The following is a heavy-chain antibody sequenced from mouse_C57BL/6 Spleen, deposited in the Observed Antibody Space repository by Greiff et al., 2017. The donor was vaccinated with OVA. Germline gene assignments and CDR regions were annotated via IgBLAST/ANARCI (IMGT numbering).Heavy chain of an antibody. V-gene: IGHV5-4*01. CDR1: GFTFSSYA. D-gene: IGHD1-1*01. Sequence: EVHLVESGGGLVKPGGSLKLSCAASGFTFSSYAMSWVRQTPEKRLEWVATISDGGSYTYYPDNVKGRFTISRDNAKNNLYLQMSHLKSEDTAMYYCAREGTTVAFDYWGQGTTLTVSS. J-gene: IGHJ2*01. CDR2: ISDGGSYT. CDR3: AREGTTVAFDY.